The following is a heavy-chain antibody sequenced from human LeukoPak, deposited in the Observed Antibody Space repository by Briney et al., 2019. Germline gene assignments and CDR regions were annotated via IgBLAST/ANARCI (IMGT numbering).Heavy chain of an antibody. V-gene: IGHV1-69*13. Sequence: GASVKVSCKASGGTFSSYAISWVRQAPGQGLEWMGGIIPIFGTANYAQKFQGRVTITADESTSTAYMEPSSLRSEDTAVYYCARGRELHFYYWGQGTLVTVSS. CDR2: IIPIFGTA. D-gene: IGHD1-26*01. CDR1: GGTFSSYA. CDR3: ARGRELHFYY. J-gene: IGHJ4*02.